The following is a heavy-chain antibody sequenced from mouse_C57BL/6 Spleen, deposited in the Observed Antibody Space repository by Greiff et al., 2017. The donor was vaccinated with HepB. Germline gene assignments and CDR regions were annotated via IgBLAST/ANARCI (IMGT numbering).Heavy chain of an antibody. CDR3: ASCYYGSSWFAY. CDR2: IDPSDSYT. D-gene: IGHD1-1*01. Sequence: VQLQQPGAELVRPGTSVKLSCKASGYTFTSYWMHWVKQRPGQGLEWIGVIDPSDSYTNYNQKFKGKATLTVDTSSSTAYMQLSSLTSEDSAVYYCASCYYGSSWFAYWGQGTLVTVSA. CDR1: GYTFTSYW. V-gene: IGHV1-59*01. J-gene: IGHJ3*01.